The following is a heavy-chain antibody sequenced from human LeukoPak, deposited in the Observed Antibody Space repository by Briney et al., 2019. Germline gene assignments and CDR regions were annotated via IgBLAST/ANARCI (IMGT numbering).Heavy chain of an antibody. CDR1: GGSISSRNW. Sequence: PSETLSLTCAVSGGSISSRNWWSWVRQPPGKGLEWIGEIYHSGSAYYNPSLKSRVTISVDTSKNQFSLKLNSMTAADTAVYYCARAGATGGTWDYWGQGTLVTVSS. V-gene: IGHV4-4*02. CDR2: IYHSGSA. D-gene: IGHD1-1*01. J-gene: IGHJ4*02. CDR3: ARAGATGGTWDY.